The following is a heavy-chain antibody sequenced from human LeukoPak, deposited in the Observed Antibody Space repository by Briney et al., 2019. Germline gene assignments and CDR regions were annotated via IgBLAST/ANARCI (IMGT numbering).Heavy chain of an antibody. Sequence: GASVKVSCKASRYTFTSYDINWVRQATRQGLEWMGWMNPNSGNTGYQPKLQGRSTITSNTSISTAYLELGSLSSEDQAGYYCARGNPHQDSSSEYVYWGQGTLVTVSS. V-gene: IGHV1-8*01. J-gene: IGHJ4*02. CDR3: ARGNPHQDSSSEYVY. D-gene: IGHD6-6*01. CDR1: RYTFTSYD. CDR2: MNPNSGNT.